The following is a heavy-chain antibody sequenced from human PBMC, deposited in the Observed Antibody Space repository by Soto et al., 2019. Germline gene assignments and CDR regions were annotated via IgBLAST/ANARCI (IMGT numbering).Heavy chain of an antibody. V-gene: IGHV3-15*07. CDR2: IQSKTDGGTA. CDR1: GFSFSNAW. Sequence: EVQLVESGGGSVKPGGSLRLSCAASGFSFSNAWMNWVRQAPGKGLEWVGRIQSKTDGGTADYAEPVKGRFTISRDDSKNTLYLQMNSLKIEDTAVYFCTVPPVLYRWGQGTLVTVSS. CDR3: TVPPVLYR. D-gene: IGHD2-2*01. J-gene: IGHJ4*02.